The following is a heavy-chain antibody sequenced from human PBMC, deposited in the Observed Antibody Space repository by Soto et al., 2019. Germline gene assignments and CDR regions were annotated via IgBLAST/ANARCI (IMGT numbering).Heavy chain of an antibody. CDR1: GGSISSGGYY. Sequence: SETLSLTCTVSGGSISSGGYYWSWIRQHPGKGLEWIGYIYYSGSTYYNPSLKSRVTISVDTSKNQFSLKLSSVTAADTAVYYCAREGGRIAARRLGGMDVWGQGTTVTVSS. CDR3: AREGGRIAARRLGGMDV. D-gene: IGHD6-6*01. J-gene: IGHJ6*02. V-gene: IGHV4-31*03. CDR2: IYYSGST.